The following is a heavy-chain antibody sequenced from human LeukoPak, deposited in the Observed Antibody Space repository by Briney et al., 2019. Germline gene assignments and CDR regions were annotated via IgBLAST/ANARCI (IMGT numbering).Heavy chain of an antibody. CDR2: IYYTGFT. V-gene: IGHV4-59*01. CDR3: ARDCPNNYFDY. D-gene: IGHD2/OR15-2a*01. CDR1: GGSISSYY. J-gene: IGHJ4*02. Sequence: PSETLSLTCTVSGGSISSYYWSWIRQPPGKGLEWIGFIYYTGFTIYNPSLKSRVTISVDTSKNQFSLKLSSVTAADTAVYYCARDCPNNYFDYWGQGTLVTVSA.